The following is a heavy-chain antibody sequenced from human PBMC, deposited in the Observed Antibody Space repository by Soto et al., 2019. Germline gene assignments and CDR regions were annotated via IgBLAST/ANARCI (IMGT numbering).Heavy chain of an antibody. CDR3: AREHLRGYSGYDSYWWFDP. D-gene: IGHD5-12*01. J-gene: IGHJ5*02. CDR2: IIPILGIA. V-gene: IGHV1-69*04. Sequence: GASVKVSCKASGGTFSSYTISWVRQAPGQGLEWMGRIIPILGIANYAQKFQGRVTITADKSTSTAYMELSSLRSEDTAVYYCAREHLRGYSGYDSYWWFDPWGQGTLVTVSS. CDR1: GGTFSSYT.